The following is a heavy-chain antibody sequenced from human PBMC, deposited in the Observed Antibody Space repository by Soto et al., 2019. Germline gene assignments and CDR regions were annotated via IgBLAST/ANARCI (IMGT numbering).Heavy chain of an antibody. D-gene: IGHD6-19*01. V-gene: IGHV3-33*01. Sequence: PGGSLRLSCAASGFTFSSYGMHWVRQAPGKGLEWVAVIWYDGSNKYYADSVKGRFTISRDNSKNTLYLQMNSLRAEDTAVYYCAREHSSGWPFTALDIWGQGTMVTVSS. CDR2: IWYDGSNK. CDR1: GFTFSSYG. CDR3: AREHSSGWPFTALDI. J-gene: IGHJ3*02.